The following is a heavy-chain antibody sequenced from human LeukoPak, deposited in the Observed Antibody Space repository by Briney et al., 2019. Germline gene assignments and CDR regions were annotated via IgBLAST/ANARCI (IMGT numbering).Heavy chain of an antibody. CDR2: INPNSGGT. J-gene: IGHJ4*02. V-gene: IGHV1-2*02. D-gene: IGHD3-3*02. Sequence: GASVKVSCKASGYTFTGYYMHWVRQAPGQGLEWMGWINPNSGGTNYAQKLQGRVTMTTDTSTSTAYMELRSLRSDDTAVYYCARDGAEVGPHLVDYWGQGTLVTVSS. CDR3: ARDGAEVGPHLVDY. CDR1: GYTFTGYY.